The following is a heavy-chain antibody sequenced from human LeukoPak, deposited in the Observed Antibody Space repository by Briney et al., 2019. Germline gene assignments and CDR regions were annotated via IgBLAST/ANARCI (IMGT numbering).Heavy chain of an antibody. CDR2: IIPILGIA. D-gene: IGHD3-10*01. J-gene: IGHJ4*02. V-gene: IGHV1-69*04. CDR1: GYTFTGYY. CDR3: AREMVRGVIITPFDY. Sequence: GASVKVSCKASGYTFTGYYMHWVRQAPGQGLEWMGRIIPILGIANYAQKFQGRVTITADKSTSTAYMELSSLRSEDTAVYYCAREMVRGVIITPFDYWGQGTLVTVSS.